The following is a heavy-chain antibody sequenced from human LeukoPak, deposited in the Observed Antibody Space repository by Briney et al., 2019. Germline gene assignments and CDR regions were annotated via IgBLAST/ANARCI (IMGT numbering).Heavy chain of an antibody. CDR3: ARAYYGSGSWGIHYYYYYMDV. CDR1: GYTFTSYD. CDR2: MNPNSGNT. J-gene: IGHJ6*03. Sequence: GASVKVSCKASGYTFTSYDINWVRQATGQGLEWMGWMNPNSGNTGYAQKFQGRVTMTRNTSISTAYMELSSLRSEDTAVHYCARAYYGSGSWGIHYYYYYMDVWGKGTTVTVSS. V-gene: IGHV1-8*01. D-gene: IGHD3-10*01.